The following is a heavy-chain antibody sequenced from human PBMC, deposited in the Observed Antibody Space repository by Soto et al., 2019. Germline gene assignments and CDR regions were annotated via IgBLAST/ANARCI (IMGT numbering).Heavy chain of an antibody. CDR1: GGSISSYY. J-gene: IGHJ4*02. CDR3: ARDYDSSGYYEH. D-gene: IGHD3-22*01. V-gene: IGHV4-59*12. CDR2: IYYSGST. Sequence: SETLSLTCTVSGGSISSYYWSWVRQPPGKGLEWIGYIYYSGSTYYNPSLKSRVTISVDTSKNQFSLKLSSVTAADTAVYYCARDYDSSGYYEHWGQGTLVTVSS.